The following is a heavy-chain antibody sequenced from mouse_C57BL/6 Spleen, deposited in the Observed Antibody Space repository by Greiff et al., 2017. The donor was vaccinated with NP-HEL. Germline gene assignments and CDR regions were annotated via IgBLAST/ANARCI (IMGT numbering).Heavy chain of an antibody. V-gene: IGHV1-50*01. CDR3: ARSAYSNYDAMDY. Sequence: QVQLQQPGAELVKPGASVKLSCKASGYTFTSYWMQWVKQRPGQGLEWIGEIDPSDSYTNYNQKFKGKATLTVDTSSSTAYMQLSSLTSEDSAVYYCARSAYSNYDAMDYWGQGTSVTVSS. J-gene: IGHJ4*01. CDR2: IDPSDSYT. CDR1: GYTFTSYW. D-gene: IGHD2-5*01.